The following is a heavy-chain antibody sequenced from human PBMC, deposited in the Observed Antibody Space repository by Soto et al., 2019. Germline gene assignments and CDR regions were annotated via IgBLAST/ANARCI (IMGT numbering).Heavy chain of an antibody. J-gene: IGHJ4*02. CDR3: ASVKNWNVFDY. Sequence: SETLSLTCTVSGGSISSYYWSWIRQPPGKGLEWIGYIYYSGSTKYNPSLESRVTISIDTSKNQFSLKLISVTAADTAVYYCASVKNWNVFDYWGQGTLVTVSS. CDR1: GGSISSYY. D-gene: IGHD1-1*01. CDR2: IYYSGST. V-gene: IGHV4-59*01.